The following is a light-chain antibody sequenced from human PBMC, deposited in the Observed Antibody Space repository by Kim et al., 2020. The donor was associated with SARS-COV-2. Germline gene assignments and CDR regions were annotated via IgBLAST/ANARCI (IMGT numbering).Light chain of an antibody. CDR2: EDN. V-gene: IGLV6-57*02. CDR1: SGSIASNY. CDR3: QSYDSSNQV. Sequence: NFMLTQPHSVSESPGKTVTISCTGSSGSIASNYVQWYQQRPGSAPTTVIYEDNQRPSGVPDRLSGSIDSSSNSASLTISGLKTEDEADYYCQSYDSSNQVFGGGTQLTVL. J-gene: IGLJ3*02.